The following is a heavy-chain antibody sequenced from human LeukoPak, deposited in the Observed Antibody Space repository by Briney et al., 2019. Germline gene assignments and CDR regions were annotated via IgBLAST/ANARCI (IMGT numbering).Heavy chain of an antibody. Sequence: GGSLRPSCAASGFTFSDYYMSWVRQAPGKGLEWVSYISGSSGYTKYADSVKGRFTISRDNAKNSLYLQVNSLRAEDTAVYYCARGTGTTAHFDYWGQGTPVTVSS. D-gene: IGHD1-1*01. V-gene: IGHV3-11*06. CDR3: ARGTGTTAHFDY. J-gene: IGHJ4*02. CDR1: GFTFSDYY. CDR2: ISGSSGYT.